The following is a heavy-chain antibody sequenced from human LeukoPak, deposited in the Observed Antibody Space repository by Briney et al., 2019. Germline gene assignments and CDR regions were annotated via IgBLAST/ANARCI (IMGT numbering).Heavy chain of an antibody. V-gene: IGHV4-39*07. CDR2: MYYSGNN. D-gene: IGHD3-10*01. J-gene: IGHJ4*02. CDR3: ARRYYYNLGSFPFDF. CDR1: GASISSYSSY. Sequence: SETLSLTCTVSGASISSYSSYWGWIRQPPGKGLEWIGNMYYSGNNYSNPSLKSRVTISIDTSKNQFYLNLSSVTAADTAVYYCARRYYYNLGSFPFDFWGQGTLVTVSS.